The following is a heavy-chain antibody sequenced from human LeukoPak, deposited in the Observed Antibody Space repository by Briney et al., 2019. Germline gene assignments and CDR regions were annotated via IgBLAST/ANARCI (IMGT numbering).Heavy chain of an antibody. J-gene: IGHJ5*02. CDR3: ARDRSEVPAAMYWFDP. Sequence: ASVKVSCKASGYTFTGYYTHWVRQAPGQGLEWMGWINPNSGGTNYAQKFQGRVTMTRDTSISTAYMELSRLRSDDTAVYYCARDRSEVPAAMYWFDPWGQGTLVTVSP. CDR2: INPNSGGT. CDR1: GYTFTGYY. V-gene: IGHV1-2*02. D-gene: IGHD2-2*01.